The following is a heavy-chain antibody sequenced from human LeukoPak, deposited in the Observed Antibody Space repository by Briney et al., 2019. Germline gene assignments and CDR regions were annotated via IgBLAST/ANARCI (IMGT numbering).Heavy chain of an antibody. Sequence: TSVKVSFKAAVYTFTSYGFSWVRPAPGRGREWMGWISAYNGNTNYAQKLQARVTITTDTSTSTPYMELRSLRSDGTAVYYCARGAYYYGSGSSPFDYWGQGTLVTVSS. CDR3: ARGAYYYGSGSSPFDY. V-gene: IGHV1-18*01. J-gene: IGHJ4*02. D-gene: IGHD3-10*01. CDR1: VYTFTSYG. CDR2: ISAYNGNT.